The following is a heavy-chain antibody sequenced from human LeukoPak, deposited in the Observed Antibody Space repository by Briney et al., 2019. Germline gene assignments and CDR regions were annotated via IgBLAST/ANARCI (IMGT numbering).Heavy chain of an antibody. V-gene: IGHV3-48*03. Sequence: GGSLRLSCAASGFTFSSYEMNWVRQAPGKGLEWVSYISSSGSTIYYADSVRGRFTISRDNAKNSLYLQMNSLRAEDTAVYYCARTLVVVTAASSYWGQGTLVTVSS. CDR1: GFTFSSYE. D-gene: IGHD2-15*01. CDR2: ISSSGSTI. CDR3: ARTLVVVTAASSY. J-gene: IGHJ4*02.